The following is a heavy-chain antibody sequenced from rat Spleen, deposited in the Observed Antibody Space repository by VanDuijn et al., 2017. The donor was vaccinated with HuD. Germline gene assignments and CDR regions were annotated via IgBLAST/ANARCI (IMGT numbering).Heavy chain of an antibody. CDR3: ARDRGDWYFDF. J-gene: IGHJ1*01. CDR2: ISYDGSDT. V-gene: IGHV5-29*01. D-gene: IGHD1-1*01. Sequence: EVRLVESDGGLVQPGRSLKLSCAASGFTFSDYYMAWVRQAPTKGLEWVATISYDGSDTYYRDSVKGRFTFSRDNAKNTLYLQMDSLRPEDTATYYCARDRGDWYFDFWGPGTMVTVSS. CDR1: GFTFSDYY.